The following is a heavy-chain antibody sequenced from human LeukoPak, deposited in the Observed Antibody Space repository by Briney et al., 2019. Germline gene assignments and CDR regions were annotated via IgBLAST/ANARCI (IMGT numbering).Heavy chain of an antibody. V-gene: IGHV3-53*01. CDR3: ATAGMATVPGYY. CDR1: GFTVSSNY. D-gene: IGHD5-24*01. Sequence: GGSLRLSCAASGFTVSSNYMSWVRQAPGKGLEWVSVIYSGGSTDYADSVKGRFTISRDNAKNSLYLEMNSLRDEDTAVYYCATAGMATVPGYYWGQGTLVTVSS. CDR2: IYSGGST. J-gene: IGHJ4*02.